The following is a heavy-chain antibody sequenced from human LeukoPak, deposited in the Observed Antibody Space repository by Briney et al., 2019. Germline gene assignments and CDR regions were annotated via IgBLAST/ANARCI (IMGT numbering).Heavy chain of an antibody. J-gene: IGHJ5*02. CDR2: IIPILGIA. CDR3: ARGPTYCGGTSCRVFDP. D-gene: IGHD2-2*01. V-gene: IGHV1-69*04. CDR1: GGTFSSYA. Sequence: GSSVKVSCKASGGTFSSYAISWVRQAPGQGLEWMGRIIPILGIANYAQKFQGRVTITADKSTSTAYLELRSLRSDDTAVYYCARGPTYCGGTSCRVFDPWGQGTLVTVSS.